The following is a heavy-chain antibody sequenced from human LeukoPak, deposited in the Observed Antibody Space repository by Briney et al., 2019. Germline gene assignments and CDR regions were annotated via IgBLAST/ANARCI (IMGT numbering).Heavy chain of an antibody. J-gene: IGHJ4*02. CDR1: GGSISTSYYY. CDR2: IHNSEST. V-gene: IGHV4-39*01. Sequence: SETLSLTCAVSGGSISTSYYYWGWIRQPPGKGLEWIGNIHNSESTYYNPSLKSRVTISVDTSKNQFSLKLSSVTAADTAVYYCARQVTFGYAYAYYFDYWGQGSLVTVSS. D-gene: IGHD5-18*01. CDR3: ARQVTFGYAYAYYFDY.